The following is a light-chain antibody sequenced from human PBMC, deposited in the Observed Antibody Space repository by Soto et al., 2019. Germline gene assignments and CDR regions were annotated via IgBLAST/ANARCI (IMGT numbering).Light chain of an antibody. CDR3: QQYNNWPWT. Sequence: EIVMTQSPAPLSVSPGERATLSCRASQSVSNNLAWYQQKPGQAPRLLIYAASIRATGIPARFSVSGSGTEFTLTISSLQSEDFAVYYCQQYNNWPWTFGQGTKVEIK. CDR1: QSVSNN. J-gene: IGKJ1*01. V-gene: IGKV3-15*01. CDR2: AAS.